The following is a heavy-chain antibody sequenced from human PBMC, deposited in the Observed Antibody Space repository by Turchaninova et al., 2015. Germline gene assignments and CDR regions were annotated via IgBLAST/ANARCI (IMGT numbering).Heavy chain of an antibody. CDR3: ARVGWLRPFDY. D-gene: IGHD5-12*01. J-gene: IGHJ4*02. CDR1: GFTFSSYE. CDR2: ISSIGSTI. Sequence: VQMLVSGGGLVQPGGALSFPCAASGFTFSSYEMNGVRQAPGKGLEWVSYISSIGSTIYYADSVKGRFTISRDNAKNSLYLQMNSLRAEDTAVYYCARVGWLRPFDYWGQGTLVTVSS. V-gene: IGHV3-48*03.